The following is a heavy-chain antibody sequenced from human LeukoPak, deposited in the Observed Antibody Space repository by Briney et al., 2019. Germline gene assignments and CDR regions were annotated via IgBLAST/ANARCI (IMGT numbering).Heavy chain of an antibody. V-gene: IGHV5-51*01. D-gene: IGHD6-19*01. CDR1: QYTFTSTW. Sequence: GESLRISCKDSQYTFTSTWIAWVRQMPGKGLEWMGIIHPGDSDTRYSPSFEGHVTISADKSTGTAYLQWSSLKASDTAMYFCARLHYQQWLVLLFDSWGQGTLVTVSS. CDR3: ARLHYQQWLVLLFDS. J-gene: IGHJ4*02. CDR2: IHPGDSDT.